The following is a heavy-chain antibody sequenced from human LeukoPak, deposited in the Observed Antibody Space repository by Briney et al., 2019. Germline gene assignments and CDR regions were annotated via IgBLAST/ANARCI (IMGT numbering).Heavy chain of an antibody. CDR1: GGSISRNY. CDR2: IHSIGTT. J-gene: IGHJ5*02. V-gene: IGHV4-59*01. CDR3: ATSYYGSGTYYNWFDP. D-gene: IGHD3-10*01. Sequence: SETLSLTCTVSGGSISRNYWSWIRQTPGKGLEWIGYIHSIGTTNYTPSLKSRLTISIDTSKNQFSLKLSSVTAADTAVYYCATSYYGSGTYYNWFDPWGQGTLVTVSS.